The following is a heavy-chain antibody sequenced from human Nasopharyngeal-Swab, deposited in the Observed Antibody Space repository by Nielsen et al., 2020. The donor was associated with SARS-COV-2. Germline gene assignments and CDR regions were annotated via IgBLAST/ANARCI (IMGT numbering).Heavy chain of an antibody. CDR1: GYTLTELS. CDR3: ATGSGSYLDNWFDP. V-gene: IGHV1-24*01. J-gene: IGHJ5*02. Sequence: VKVSCQVSGYTLTELSMHWVRQAPGKGLEWMGGFDPEDGETIYAQKFQGRVTMTEDTSTDTAYMELSSLRSEDTAVYYCATGSGSYLDNWFDPWGQGTLVTVSS. CDR2: FDPEDGET. D-gene: IGHD1-26*01.